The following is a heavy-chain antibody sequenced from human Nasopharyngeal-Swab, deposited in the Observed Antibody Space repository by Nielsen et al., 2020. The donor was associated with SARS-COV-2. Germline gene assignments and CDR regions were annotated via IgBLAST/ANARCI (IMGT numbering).Heavy chain of an antibody. CDR1: GGSISSSSYY. V-gene: IGHV4-39*07. Sequence: SETLSLTCTVSGGSISSSSYYWGWIRQPPGQGLEWIGSIYYSGNTYYNPSLKSRVTIPVDTPKNQFSLKLSSVTAANTAVYYCARRRGRGGSWNYYYYYMDVWGKGTTVTVSS. J-gene: IGHJ6*03. D-gene: IGHD3-10*01. CDR2: IYYSGNT. CDR3: ARRRGRGGSWNYYYYYMDV.